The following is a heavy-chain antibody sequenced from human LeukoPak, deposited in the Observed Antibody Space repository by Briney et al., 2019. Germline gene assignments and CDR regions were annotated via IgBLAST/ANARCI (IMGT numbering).Heavy chain of an antibody. Sequence: GGSLRLSCAASGFTFSSYSMNWVRQAPGKGLEWVSYISSSSTIYYADSVKGRFTISRDNAKNSLYLQMNSLRAEDTAVYYCARVATMVRGVISRAFDIWGQGTMVTVSS. D-gene: IGHD3-10*01. CDR3: ARVATMVRGVISRAFDI. J-gene: IGHJ3*02. CDR2: ISSSSTI. V-gene: IGHV3-48*01. CDR1: GFTFSSYS.